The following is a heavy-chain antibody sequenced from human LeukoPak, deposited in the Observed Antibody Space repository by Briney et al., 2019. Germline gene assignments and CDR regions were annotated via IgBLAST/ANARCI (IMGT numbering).Heavy chain of an antibody. D-gene: IGHD7-27*01. CDR1: GFTFDTYS. CDR3: ARLGWGWYYYMDV. Sequence: PGGSLRLSCTASGFTFDTYSVNWVRQAPGKGLEWVSYISSSSSTIYYADSVEGRFTISRDNAKNSLYLQMNSLRAEDTAVYYCARLGWGWYYYMDVWGKGTTVTVSS. CDR2: ISSSSSTI. V-gene: IGHV3-48*01. J-gene: IGHJ6*03.